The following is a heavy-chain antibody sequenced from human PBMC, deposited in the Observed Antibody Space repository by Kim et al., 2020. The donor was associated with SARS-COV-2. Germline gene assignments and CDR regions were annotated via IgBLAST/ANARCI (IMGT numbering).Heavy chain of an antibody. D-gene: IGHD5-12*01. CDR2: ISYDGSNK. J-gene: IGHJ4*01. V-gene: IGHV3-30-3*01. Sequence: GGSLRLSCAASGFTFSSCAIHWVRQAPGKGLEWVAVISYDGSNKNYADSVKGRFTISRDNSKNTLYLQMNSLRAEDTALYYCARDPWQRLWVLTFYYF. CDR1: GFTFSSCA. CDR3: ARDPWQRLWVLTFYYF.